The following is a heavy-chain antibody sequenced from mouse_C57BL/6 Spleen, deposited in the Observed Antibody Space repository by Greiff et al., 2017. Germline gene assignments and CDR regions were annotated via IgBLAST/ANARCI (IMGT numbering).Heavy chain of an antibody. CDR2: ISGGGGNT. Sequence: EVMLVESGGGLVKPGGSLKLSCAASGFTFSSYTMSWVRQTPEKRLEWVATISGGGGNTYYPDSVKGRFTISRDNAKNTLYLQMSSLRSEDTAWYYCARHVLDYYGSLDYWGQGTTLTVSS. D-gene: IGHD1-1*01. CDR1: GFTFSSYT. V-gene: IGHV5-9*01. CDR3: ARHVLDYYGSLDY. J-gene: IGHJ2*01.